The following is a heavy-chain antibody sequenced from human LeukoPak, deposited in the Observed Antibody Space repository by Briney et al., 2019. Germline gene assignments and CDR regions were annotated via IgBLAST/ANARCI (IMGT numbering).Heavy chain of an antibody. CDR2: ISGSGGST. Sequence: GGSLRLSCAASGFTFSSYAMSWVRQAPGKGLEWVSAISGSGGSTYYAGSVKGRFTISRDNSKNTLYLQMNSLRAEDTAVYYCAKTIQPYGNFDYWGQGTLVTVSS. D-gene: IGHD2/OR15-2a*01. V-gene: IGHV3-23*01. J-gene: IGHJ4*02. CDR3: AKTIQPYGNFDY. CDR1: GFTFSSYA.